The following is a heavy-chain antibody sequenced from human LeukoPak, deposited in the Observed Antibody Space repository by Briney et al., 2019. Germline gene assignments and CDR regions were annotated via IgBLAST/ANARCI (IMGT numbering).Heavy chain of an antibody. CDR3: ARSMPASSTYYFDY. CDR1: GGTFSRYA. Sequence: ASVKVFCKASGGTFSRYAISWVRQAPGQGLEWMGRIIPILGIANYAQKFQGRVTISADKSTSTAYMELSSLRSEDTAVYYCARSMPASSTYYFDYWGQGTLVTVSS. CDR2: IIPILGIA. V-gene: IGHV1-69*04. J-gene: IGHJ4*02. D-gene: IGHD2-2*01.